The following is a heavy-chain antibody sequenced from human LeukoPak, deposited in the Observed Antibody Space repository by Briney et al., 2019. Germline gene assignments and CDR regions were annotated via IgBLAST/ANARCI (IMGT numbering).Heavy chain of an antibody. D-gene: IGHD3-9*01. J-gene: IGHJ4*03. CDR1: GFTFSTYT. CDR3: ARAPYDILTGYSGYFDY. CDR2: ISSSGSYI. Sequence: PGGSLRLSCAASGFTFSTYTMVWVRQAPGKGLEWVSSISSSGSYIYSADSVKGRFTISRDNSKNSLYLQMNTLRAEDTAVYYCARAPYDILTGYSGYFDYWGQGTPVTVSS. V-gene: IGHV3-21*01.